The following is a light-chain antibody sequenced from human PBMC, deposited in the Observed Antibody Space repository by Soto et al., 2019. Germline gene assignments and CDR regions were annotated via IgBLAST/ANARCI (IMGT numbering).Light chain of an antibody. Sequence: EIVMTQSPDTLSVSPGERVILSCRASECISSNLAWYHHVPGQAPRLLMYAASTRATDVPARFSGSGSGTEFTLTISSLQSEDFAVYFCQQYQNWPPMYAFGQGTKLQIK. CDR2: AAS. V-gene: IGKV3-15*01. J-gene: IGKJ2*01. CDR3: QQYQNWPPMYA. CDR1: ECISSN.